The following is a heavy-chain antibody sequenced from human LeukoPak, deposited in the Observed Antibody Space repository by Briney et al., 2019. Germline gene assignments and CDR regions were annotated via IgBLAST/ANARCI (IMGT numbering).Heavy chain of an antibody. V-gene: IGHV4-34*01. CDR3: ARAILGSPDYGGNPRYFDY. CDR1: GGSFSGYY. CDR2: INHSGST. D-gene: IGHD4-23*01. J-gene: IGHJ4*02. Sequence: TSETLSLTCAVYGGSFSGYYWSWIRQPPGKGLEWIGEINHSGSTNYNPSLKSRVTISVDTSKNQFSLKLSSVTAADTAVYYCARAILGSPDYGGNPRYFDYWGQGTLVTVSS.